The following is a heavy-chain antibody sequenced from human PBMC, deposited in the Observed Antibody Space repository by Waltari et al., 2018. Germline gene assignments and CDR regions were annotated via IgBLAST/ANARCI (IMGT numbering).Heavy chain of an antibody. CDR2: FSYDGSHK. Sequence: QVHLVESGGGVVQPGGSLRLSCEVSGFSFSNVAMHWVRQVPGKGLEWVELFSYDGSHKFYAESVGGRFTISRDNSKNTVYLQMNDLRAEDTAVFYCAKAGITLVRDYFDYWGLGTLVTVSS. J-gene: IGHJ4*02. CDR1: GFSFSNVA. CDR3: AKAGITLVRDYFDY. V-gene: IGHV3-30*18. D-gene: IGHD3-10*01.